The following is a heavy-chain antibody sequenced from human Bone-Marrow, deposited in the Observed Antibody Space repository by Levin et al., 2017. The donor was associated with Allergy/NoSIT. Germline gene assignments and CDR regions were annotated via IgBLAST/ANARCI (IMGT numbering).Heavy chain of an antibody. D-gene: IGHD3-10*01. CDR1: GGSIRSYY. Sequence: ESLKISCTVSGGSIRSYYWSWIRQPPGKGLEWIAHIYYTGSTTYNPSLNSRATISVDTSKNQFSLKLSSVTAADTAVYYCARHYGSGTDPLDYWGQGMLVTVSS. V-gene: IGHV4-59*01. J-gene: IGHJ4*02. CDR3: ARHYGSGTDPLDY. CDR2: IYYTGST.